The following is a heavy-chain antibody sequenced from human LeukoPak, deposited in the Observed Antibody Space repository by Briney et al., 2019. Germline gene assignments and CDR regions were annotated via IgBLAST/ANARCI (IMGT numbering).Heavy chain of an antibody. CDR2: ISGSGGST. CDR1: GFTFSSYA. CDR3: ARVSWFGELRYYYYMDV. V-gene: IGHV3-23*01. Sequence: GGSLRLSCAASGFTFSSYAMSWVRQAPGKGLEWVSVISGSGGSTYYADSVKGRFTISRDNSKNTLYLQMNSLRAEDTAVYYCARVSWFGELRYYYYMDVWGKGTTVTVSS. D-gene: IGHD3-10*01. J-gene: IGHJ6*03.